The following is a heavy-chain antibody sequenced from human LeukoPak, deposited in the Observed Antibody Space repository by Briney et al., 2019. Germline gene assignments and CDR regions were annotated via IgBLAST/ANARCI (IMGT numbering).Heavy chain of an antibody. CDR3: ARGDFWSGYRHAFDI. Sequence: PSQTLSLTCTVSGGSISSGSYYWSWIRQPAGKGLEWIGRIYTSGSTNYNPSLKSRVTIPVDTSKNQFSLKLSSVTAADTAVYYCARGDFWSGYRHAFDIWGQGTMVTVSS. CDR2: IYTSGST. D-gene: IGHD3-3*01. J-gene: IGHJ3*02. V-gene: IGHV4-61*02. CDR1: GGSISSGSYY.